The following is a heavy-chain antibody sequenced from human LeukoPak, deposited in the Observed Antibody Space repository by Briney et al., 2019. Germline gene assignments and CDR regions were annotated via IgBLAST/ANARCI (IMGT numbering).Heavy chain of an antibody. CDR3: ARGPRENSSGWYAGGYYYGMDV. CDR2: IYYSGST. V-gene: IGHV4-59*01. Sequence: SETLSLTCTVSGGSISSYYWSWIRQPPGRGLEWIGYIYYSGSTNYNPSLKSRVTISVDTSKNQFSLKLSSVTAADTAVYYCARGPRENSSGWYAGGYYYGMDVWGQGTTVTVSS. CDR1: GGSISSYY. D-gene: IGHD6-19*01. J-gene: IGHJ6*02.